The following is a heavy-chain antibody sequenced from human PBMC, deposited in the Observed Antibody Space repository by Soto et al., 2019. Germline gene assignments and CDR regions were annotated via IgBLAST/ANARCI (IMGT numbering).Heavy chain of an antibody. CDR2: NKSKTDGGTT. CDR1: GFTFSNAW. V-gene: IGHV3-15*01. CDR3: TTGFGDRTLEFDY. D-gene: IGHD2-21*02. Sequence: GGSLRLSCAASGFTFSNAWMSWVRQAPGKGLEWVGRNKSKTDGGTTDYAAPVKGRFTISRDDSKNTLYLQMNSLKTEDTAVYYCTTGFGDRTLEFDYWGQGTLVTVSS. J-gene: IGHJ4*02.